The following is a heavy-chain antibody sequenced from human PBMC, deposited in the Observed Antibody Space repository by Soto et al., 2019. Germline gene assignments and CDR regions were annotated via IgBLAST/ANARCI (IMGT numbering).Heavy chain of an antibody. V-gene: IGHV4-31*03. CDR3: ATVRWELHDAFDI. D-gene: IGHD1-26*01. J-gene: IGHJ3*02. CDR1: GGSISTGGYY. Sequence: HVQLQESGPGLVKPSQTLSLTCTVSGGSISTGGYYWSWIRQHPGRGLEWIGYIYHSGMTFSNPSLQSRVAISIDTSKNKFSLKLSSVTAADTAVYYCATVRWELHDAFDIWGQGTMVSVSS. CDR2: IYHSGMT.